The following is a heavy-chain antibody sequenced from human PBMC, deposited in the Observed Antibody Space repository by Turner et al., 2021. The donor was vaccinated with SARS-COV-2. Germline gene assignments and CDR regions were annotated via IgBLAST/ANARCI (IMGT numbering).Heavy chain of an antibody. CDR1: GYNSTTYY. CDR3: ATVVGAV. Sequence: VQLGQPGAEVQKPGAPVKFSCKASGYNSTTYYIHWVRQAPGQGLEWMGIIHPSDGRTDYPQRFQGRVTMTRDTSTSTVHMELSSLISEDTAVYYCATVVGAVWGQGTLVIVSS. V-gene: IGHV1-46*01. CDR2: IHPSDGRT. J-gene: IGHJ4*02. D-gene: IGHD6-6*01.